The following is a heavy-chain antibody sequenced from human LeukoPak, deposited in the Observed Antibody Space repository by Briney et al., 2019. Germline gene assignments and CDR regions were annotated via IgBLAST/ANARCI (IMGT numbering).Heavy chain of an antibody. CDR1: GGSISSGGYY. D-gene: IGHD3-10*01. CDR2: IYYSGST. Sequence: SQTLSLTCTVSGGSISSGGYYWSWIRQHPGKGLEWIGYIYYSGSTYYNPSLKSRVTISVDTSKNQFSLKLSSVTAADTAVYYCARASRLNTVRFDYWGQGTLVTVSS. CDR3: ARASRLNTVRFDY. V-gene: IGHV4-31*03. J-gene: IGHJ4*02.